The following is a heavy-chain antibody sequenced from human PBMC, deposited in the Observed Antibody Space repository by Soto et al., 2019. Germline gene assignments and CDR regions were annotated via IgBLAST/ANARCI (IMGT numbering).Heavy chain of an antibody. V-gene: IGHV1-3*01. CDR2: INAGNGNT. CDR3: ARERFRVVPAAAGSPLDY. Sequence: ASVKVSCKASGYTFTSYAMHWVRQAPGQRLEWMGWINAGNGNTKYSQKFQGRVTITRDTSASTAYMELSSLRSEDTAVYYCARERFRVVPAAAGSPLDYWGQGTLVTVSS. J-gene: IGHJ4*02. CDR1: GYTFTSYA. D-gene: IGHD2-2*01.